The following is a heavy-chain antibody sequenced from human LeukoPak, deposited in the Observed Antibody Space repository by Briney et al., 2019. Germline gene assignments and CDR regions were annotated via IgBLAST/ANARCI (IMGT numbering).Heavy chain of an antibody. Sequence: GGSLRPSCAASGFTFSTYWMSWVRQAPGKGLEWVANIKQDGSEKYYVDSVKGRFTISRDNAKNSLYLQMSSLRAEDTAMYYCARDSAGNDYWGQGTLVAVSS. D-gene: IGHD6-13*01. V-gene: IGHV3-7*01. CDR1: GFTFSTYW. J-gene: IGHJ4*02. CDR3: ARDSAGNDY. CDR2: IKQDGSEK.